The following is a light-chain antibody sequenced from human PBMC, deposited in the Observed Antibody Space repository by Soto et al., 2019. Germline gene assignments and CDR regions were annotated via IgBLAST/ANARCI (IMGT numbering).Light chain of an antibody. CDR3: QQYKTYWT. J-gene: IGKJ1*01. CDR1: QSIGTW. V-gene: IGKV1-5*03. CDR2: KAS. Sequence: DIQMTQSPSTLSASVGDRVTITCRASQSIGTWLAWFQQKPGTVPKLLIYKASSLESGVPSRFSGSGSGTEFTLTISSLQPDDSATYYCQQYKTYWTFGQGTKVEIK.